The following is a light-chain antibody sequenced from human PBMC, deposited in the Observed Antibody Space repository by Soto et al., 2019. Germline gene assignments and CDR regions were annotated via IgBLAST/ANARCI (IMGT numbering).Light chain of an antibody. Sequence: QSVLTQPPSASGTPGQRVTISCSGSTSNIGSNTVNWYQQLPGTAPKLLIYSNNQRPSGVPDRFSGSRSDTSASLAISGLQSEDEADYSCAAWDDSLSGVVFGGGTKLTVL. CDR1: TSNIGSNT. CDR3: AAWDDSLSGVV. V-gene: IGLV1-44*01. J-gene: IGLJ2*01. CDR2: SNN.